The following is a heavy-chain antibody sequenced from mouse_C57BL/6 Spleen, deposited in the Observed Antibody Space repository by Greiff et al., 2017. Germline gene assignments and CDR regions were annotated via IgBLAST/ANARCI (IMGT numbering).Heavy chain of an antibody. V-gene: IGHV1-69*01. CDR2: IDPSDSYT. Sequence: QVQLQQPGAELVMPGASVKLSCKASGYTFTSYWMHWVQQRPGQGLEWIGEIDPSDSYTNYNQKFKGKSTLTVDKSSSTAYMQLSSLTSEDSAVYYCARRRSYGNYKYFDYWGQGTTLTVSS. J-gene: IGHJ2*01. D-gene: IGHD2-1*01. CDR3: ARRRSYGNYKYFDY. CDR1: GYTFTSYW.